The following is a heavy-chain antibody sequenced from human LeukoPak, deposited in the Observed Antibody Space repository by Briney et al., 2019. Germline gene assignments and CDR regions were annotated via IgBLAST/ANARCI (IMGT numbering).Heavy chain of an antibody. V-gene: IGHV3-23*01. CDR3: AKAYGGYESHYYYYGMDV. J-gene: IGHJ6*02. CDR2: ITGSGGGT. D-gene: IGHD5-12*01. Sequence: GGSLRLSCAASGFTFNTYAMSWVRQAPGKGLEWVSSITGSGGGTYYADSVKGRFIISRDNSKNTLYLQMNSLRAEDTAVYYCAKAYGGYESHYYYYGMDVWGQGTTVTVSS. CDR1: GFTFNTYA.